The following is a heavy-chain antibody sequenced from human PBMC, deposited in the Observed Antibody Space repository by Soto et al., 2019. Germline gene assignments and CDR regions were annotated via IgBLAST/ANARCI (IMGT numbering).Heavy chain of an antibody. Sequence: PSETLSLTCAVSGGSISSGGYSWSWIRQPPGKGLEWIGYIYYSGSTSYNPSLKSRLTISVDTSENQFSLKLNSVTAADTAVYYCAREVVVVVAATNHDTFDIWGQGTMVTVSS. D-gene: IGHD2-15*01. CDR1: GGSISSGGYS. V-gene: IGHV4-31*11. J-gene: IGHJ3*02. CDR3: AREVVVVVAATNHDTFDI. CDR2: IYYSGST.